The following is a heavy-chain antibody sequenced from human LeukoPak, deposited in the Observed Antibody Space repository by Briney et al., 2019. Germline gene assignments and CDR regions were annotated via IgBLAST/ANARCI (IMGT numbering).Heavy chain of an antibody. V-gene: IGHV1-69*05. J-gene: IGHJ4*02. CDR2: IIPIFGTA. CDR3: ARVAENWKPWGYYFDY. D-gene: IGHD1-1*01. Sequence: SVKVSCKASGGTFSSYAISWVRQAPGQGLEWMGRIIPIFGTANYAQKFQGRVTITTDESTSTAYMELSSLRSEDTAVYYCARVAENWKPWGYYFDYWGQGTLVTLSS. CDR1: GGTFSSYA.